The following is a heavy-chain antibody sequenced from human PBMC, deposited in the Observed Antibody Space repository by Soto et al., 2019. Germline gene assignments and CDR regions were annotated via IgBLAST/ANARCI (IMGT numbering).Heavy chain of an antibody. D-gene: IGHD4-17*01. CDR1: GFTFSSYG. CDR2: ISYDGSNK. J-gene: IGHJ4*02. Sequence: QVQLVESGGGVVQPGRSLRLSCAASGFTFSSYGMHWVRQAPGKGLEWVAVISYDGSNKYYADSVKGRFTISRDNSKNSLYLPMTRLRAADTAVYYCAKATEDYGDSSFGYWGKGTLVTVSS. CDR3: AKATEDYGDSSFGY. V-gene: IGHV3-30*18.